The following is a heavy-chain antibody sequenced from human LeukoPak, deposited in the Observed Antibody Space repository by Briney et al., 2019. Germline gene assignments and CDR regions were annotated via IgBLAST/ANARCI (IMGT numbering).Heavy chain of an antibody. D-gene: IGHD6-6*01. CDR3: ARPTLRYSSSSGGVFDH. Sequence: GGSLRLSCEASGFTFITYGMHWVRQAPGKGLEWVAVIWYDGSNKYYGDSVKGRFTISRDNSKNTLYLQMNSLRAEDTAVYYCARPTLRYSSSSGGVFDHWGQGTLVTVPS. V-gene: IGHV3-33*01. J-gene: IGHJ4*02. CDR1: GFTFITYG. CDR2: IWYDGSNK.